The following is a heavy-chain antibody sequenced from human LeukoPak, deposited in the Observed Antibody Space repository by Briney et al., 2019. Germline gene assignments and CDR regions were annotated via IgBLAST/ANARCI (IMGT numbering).Heavy chain of an antibody. CDR3: ARRQDGHDY. CDR2: IYTSGST. V-gene: IGHV4-61*02. J-gene: IGHJ4*02. Sequence: SETLSLTCTVSGGSISSGFYYWSWIRQPAGKGLEWIGRIYTSGSTNYNPSLKSRVTRSVDTSKNQFSLKLSSVTAADTAVYYCARRQDGHDYWGQGTLVTVSS. CDR1: GGSISSGFYY.